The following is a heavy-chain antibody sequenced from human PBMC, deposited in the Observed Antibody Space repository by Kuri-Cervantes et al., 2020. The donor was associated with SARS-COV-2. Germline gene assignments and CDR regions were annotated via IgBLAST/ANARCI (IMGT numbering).Heavy chain of an antibody. CDR2: IRYDGSNK. CDR1: GFTFSSYG. Sequence: GESLKISCAASGFTFSSYGMHWVRQAPGKGLEWVAFIRYDGSNKYYADSVKGRFTISRDNSKNTLYLQMNSLRAEDTAVYYCARAYDFWSGYYPHWGQGTQVTVSS. D-gene: IGHD3-3*01. V-gene: IGHV3-30*02. J-gene: IGHJ4*02. CDR3: ARAYDFWSGYYPH.